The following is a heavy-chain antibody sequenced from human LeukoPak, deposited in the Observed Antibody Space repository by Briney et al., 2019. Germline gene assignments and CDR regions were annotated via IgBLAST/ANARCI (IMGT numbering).Heavy chain of an antibody. CDR3: ASSFSDDFWSGHF. CDR2: ISSSGSTI. Sequence: PGGSLRLSCAASGFTFSDYYMSWIRQAPGKGLEWVSYISSSGSTIYYADSVKGRFTISRDNAKNSLYLQMNSLRAEDTALYYCASSFSDDFWSGHFWGQGTLVTVSS. J-gene: IGHJ4*02. D-gene: IGHD3-3*01. V-gene: IGHV3-11*04. CDR1: GFTFSDYY.